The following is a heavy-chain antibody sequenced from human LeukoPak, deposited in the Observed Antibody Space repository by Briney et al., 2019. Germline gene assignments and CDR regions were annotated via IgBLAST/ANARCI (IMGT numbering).Heavy chain of an antibody. CDR2: IYYSGGT. Sequence: SETLSLTCTVSGGSISSYYWSWIRQPPGKGLEWIGYIYYSGGTNYNPSLKSRVTISVDTSKNQFSLKLSSVTAADTAVYYCARERRDGPMRWGQGTLVTVSS. CDR3: ARERRDGPMR. D-gene: IGHD5-24*01. CDR1: GGSISSYY. V-gene: IGHV4-59*01. J-gene: IGHJ4*02.